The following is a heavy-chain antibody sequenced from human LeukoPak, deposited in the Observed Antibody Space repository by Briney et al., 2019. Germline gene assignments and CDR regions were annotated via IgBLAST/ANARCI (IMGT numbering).Heavy chain of an antibody. V-gene: IGHV3-48*04. Sequence: GGSLRLPCAASGFTFSSYSMNWVRQAPGKGLEWLSFISSSRSTIYYTDSVKGRFTISRDNAKNSLYLQMNSLRAEDTAVYYCARAQLTPLNYYDSSKGYYYYMDVWGKGTTVTVSS. CDR1: GFTFSSYS. J-gene: IGHJ6*03. D-gene: IGHD3-22*01. CDR2: ISSSRSTI. CDR3: ARAQLTPLNYYDSSKGYYYYMDV.